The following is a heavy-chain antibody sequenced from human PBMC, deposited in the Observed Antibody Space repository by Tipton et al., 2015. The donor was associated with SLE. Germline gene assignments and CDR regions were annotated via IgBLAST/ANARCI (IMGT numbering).Heavy chain of an antibody. V-gene: IGHV4-34*01. CDR1: GGSFSGYS. CDR2: SNPSGNT. CDR3: ARGAKERITLVRVRPYYFDY. Sequence: TLSLTCAVFGGSFSGYSWSWIRQPPGKGLEWVGESNPSGNTNYNPPLKSRVTISVDTSKNQLSLKLTSVTAADTAVYYCARGAKERITLVRVRPYYFDYWGQGSLVTVSS. J-gene: IGHJ4*01. D-gene: IGHD3-10*01.